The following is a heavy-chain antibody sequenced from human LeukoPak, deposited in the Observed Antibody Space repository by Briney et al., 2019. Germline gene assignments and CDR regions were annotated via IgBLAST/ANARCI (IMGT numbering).Heavy chain of an antibody. D-gene: IGHD6-13*01. CDR3: ARDRSGTEHFDY. CDR1: GFTFSSYA. CDR2: ISYDGSNK. Sequence: GGSLRLSCAASGFTFSSYAIHWVRQAPGKGLEWVAVISYDGSNKYYADSVKGRFTISRDNSKNTLYLQMNSLRAEDTAVYYCARDRSGTEHFDYWGQGTLVTVSS. V-gene: IGHV3-30*04. J-gene: IGHJ4*02.